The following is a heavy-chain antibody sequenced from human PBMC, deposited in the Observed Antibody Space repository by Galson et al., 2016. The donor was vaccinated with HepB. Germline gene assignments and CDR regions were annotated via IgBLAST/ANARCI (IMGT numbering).Heavy chain of an antibody. Sequence: SLRLSCAASGFTFSTYTMHWVRQAPGKGLEWVAVVSHDESHKYYADSVTGRFTISRDNSKTTLYLQMNSLRAEDTALYYCTKDIGYVLRSSWFDYWGQGTLVTVSS. V-gene: IGHV3-30-3*01. CDR3: TKDIGYVLRSSWFDY. CDR1: GFTFSTYT. D-gene: IGHD6-13*01. CDR2: VSHDESHK. J-gene: IGHJ4*02.